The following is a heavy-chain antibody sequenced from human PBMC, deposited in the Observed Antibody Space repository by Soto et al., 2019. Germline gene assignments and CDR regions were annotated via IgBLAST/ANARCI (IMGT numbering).Heavy chain of an antibody. J-gene: IGHJ5*02. CDR1: GYTFTSYG. V-gene: IGHV1-18*01. D-gene: IGHD6-19*01. CDR2: ISAYNGNT. CDR3: ARGPVAGTRSNWFDP. Sequence: ASVKVSCKASGYTFTSYGISWVRQAPGQGLEWMGWISAYNGNTNYAQKLQGRVTMTTDTSTSTAYMELRSLRSDDTDVYYCARGPVAGTRSNWFDPWGKGTLVTVSS.